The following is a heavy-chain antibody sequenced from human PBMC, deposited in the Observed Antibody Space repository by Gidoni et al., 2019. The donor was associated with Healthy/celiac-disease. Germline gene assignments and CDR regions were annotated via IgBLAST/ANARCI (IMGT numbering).Heavy chain of an antibody. J-gene: IGHJ4*02. Sequence: QITLKESGPTLVKPTQTLTLTCTFSGFSLSTSGVGVGWIRQPPGKALEWLALIYWNDDKRYSPSLKSRLTITKDTSKNQVVLTMTNMDPVDTATYYCAQSGYCSSTSCYYFDYWGQGTLVTVSS. D-gene: IGHD2-2*03. CDR2: IYWNDDK. CDR3: AQSGYCSSTSCYYFDY. V-gene: IGHV2-5*01. CDR1: GFSLSTSGVG.